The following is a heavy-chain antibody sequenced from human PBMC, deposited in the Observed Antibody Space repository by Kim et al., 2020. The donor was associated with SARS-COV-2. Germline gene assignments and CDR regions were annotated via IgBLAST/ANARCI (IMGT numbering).Heavy chain of an antibody. D-gene: IGHD6-19*01. CDR3: ARAGGWYWFDP. CDR2: T. Sequence: TNYTPSLKSRVTMSIETSKNVFSLRLSSVTVADTAIYYCARAGGWYWFDPWGQGTLVTVSS. J-gene: IGHJ5*02. V-gene: IGHV4-4*07.